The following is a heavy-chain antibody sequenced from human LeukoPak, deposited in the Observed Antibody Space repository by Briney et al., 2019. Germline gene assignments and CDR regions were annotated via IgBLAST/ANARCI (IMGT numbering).Heavy chain of an antibody. Sequence: PSETLSLTCNVSGASISDYYWSWIRQSAGKGLEWIGRIYATETDFNPSLKSRLTMSIDTSKNQFSLKLRSVTAADTGVYYCAREILYDSTGYYLWGQGTLVTVSS. V-gene: IGHV4-4*07. CDR3: AREILYDSTGYYL. J-gene: IGHJ4*02. D-gene: IGHD3-22*01. CDR1: GASISDYY. CDR2: IYATET.